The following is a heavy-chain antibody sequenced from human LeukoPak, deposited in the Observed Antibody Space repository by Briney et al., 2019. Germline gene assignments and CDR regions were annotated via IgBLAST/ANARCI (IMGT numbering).Heavy chain of an antibody. CDR2: IIDSGGRT. J-gene: IGHJ4*02. D-gene: IGHD5-18*01. V-gene: IGHV3-23*01. Sequence: GSLRLSCAASGFTFSNYGMSWVRQAPGKGLEWVSSIIDSGGRTNYADSVKGRFTISRDNSKNTLYLQMNSLRAEDTAIYYCAKRIQGDCWGQGTLVTVSS. CDR3: AKRIQGDC. CDR1: GFTFSNYG.